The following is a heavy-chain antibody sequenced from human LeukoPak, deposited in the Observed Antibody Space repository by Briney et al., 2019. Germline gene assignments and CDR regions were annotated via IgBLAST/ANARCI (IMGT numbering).Heavy chain of an antibody. J-gene: IGHJ4*02. CDR2: ISGSGGST. CDR1: GFTFSSYA. V-gene: IGHV3-23*01. D-gene: IGHD6-13*01. CDR3: ARSASSSWYTEGE. Sequence: PGGSLRLSCAASGFTFSSYAVSWVRQAPGKGLEWVSVISGSGGSTYYADSVKGRFTISRDSSKNTLYLQMNSLRAEDTAVYYCARSASSSWYTEGEWGQGTLVTVSS.